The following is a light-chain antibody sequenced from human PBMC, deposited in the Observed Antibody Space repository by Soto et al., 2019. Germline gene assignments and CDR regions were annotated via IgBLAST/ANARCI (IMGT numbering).Light chain of an antibody. CDR2: AAS. Sequence: IHMTHSPSSLSASLGDRVTITCRASQGIRNDLGWYQQKPGKAPKLLIYAASSLQSGVPSRFSGSGSGTDFTLTISSLQPEDFATYYCQQSYSTLWTFGQGTNVDIK. V-gene: IGKV1-39*01. J-gene: IGKJ1*01. CDR3: QQSYSTLWT. CDR1: QGIRND.